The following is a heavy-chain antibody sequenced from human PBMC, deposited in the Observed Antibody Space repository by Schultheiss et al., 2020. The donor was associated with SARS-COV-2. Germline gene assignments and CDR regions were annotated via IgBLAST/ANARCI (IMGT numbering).Heavy chain of an antibody. CDR3: ATDYKDYGSSWTTK. CDR2: IYYSGST. CDR1: GGSISSYY. V-gene: IGHV4-59*12. J-gene: IGHJ4*02. D-gene: IGHD4-17*01. Sequence: SETLSITCTVSGGSISSYYWSWIRQPPGKGLEWIGYIYYSGSTNYNPSLKSRVTISVDTSKNQFSLKLSSVTAADTAVYYCATDYKDYGSSWTTKWGQGTLVTVSS.